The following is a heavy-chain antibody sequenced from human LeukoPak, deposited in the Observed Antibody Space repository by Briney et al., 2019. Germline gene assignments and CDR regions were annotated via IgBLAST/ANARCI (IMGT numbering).Heavy chain of an antibody. CDR2: INTYNGNT. CDR3: AREHKLGTSNYYYYYMDV. Sequence: GASVNVSCKASGYTFTSYGISWVRQAPGQGLEWMGWINTYNGNTNYAQKVQGRVTMTTDTSTSTAYMELRSLRSDDTAVYYCAREHKLGTSNYYYYYMDVWGKGTTVTVSS. J-gene: IGHJ6*03. CDR1: GYTFTSYG. V-gene: IGHV1-18*01. D-gene: IGHD1-1*01.